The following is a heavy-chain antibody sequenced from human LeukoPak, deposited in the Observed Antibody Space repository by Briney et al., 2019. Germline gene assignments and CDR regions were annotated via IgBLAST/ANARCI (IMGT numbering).Heavy chain of an antibody. Sequence: PGRSLGLSCAASGFTFSSYGMHWVRQAPGKGLEWVAVISYDGSNKYYADSVKGRFTISRDNSKNTLYLQMNSLRAEDTAVYYGAKDLAGYYYDSSGYHTPDYWGQGTLVTVSS. D-gene: IGHD3-22*01. CDR1: GFTFSSYG. V-gene: IGHV3-30*18. CDR2: ISYDGSNK. J-gene: IGHJ4*02. CDR3: AKDLAGYYYDSSGYHTPDY.